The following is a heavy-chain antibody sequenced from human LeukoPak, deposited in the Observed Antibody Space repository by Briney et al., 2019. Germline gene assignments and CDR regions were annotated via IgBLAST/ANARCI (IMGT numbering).Heavy chain of an antibody. CDR3: AKAPYSGSDSDVDY. J-gene: IGHJ4*02. CDR2: ISYDGSNK. Sequence: SGGSLRLSCAASGFTFRSYAMTWVRQAPGKGLEWVAVISYDGSNKYYADSVKGRFTISRDNSKNTLYLQMNSLRAEDTAVYYCAKAPYSGSDSDVDYWGQGTLVTVSS. D-gene: IGHD1-26*01. CDR1: GFTFRSYA. V-gene: IGHV3-30*18.